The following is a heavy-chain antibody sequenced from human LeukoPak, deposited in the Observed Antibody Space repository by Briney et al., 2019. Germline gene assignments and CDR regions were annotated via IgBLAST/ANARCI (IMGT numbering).Heavy chain of an antibody. V-gene: IGHV1-2*02. CDR3: ARHSSSVYYFDY. D-gene: IGHD6-6*01. CDR1: GYTFTGYY. CDR2: INPNSGGT. Sequence: GASVKVSCKASGYTFTGYYMHWVRQAPGQGLEWMGWINPNSGGTNYAQKFRGRVTMTRDTSISTAYMELSRLRSDDTAVYYCARHSSSVYYFDYWGQGTLVTVSS. J-gene: IGHJ4*02.